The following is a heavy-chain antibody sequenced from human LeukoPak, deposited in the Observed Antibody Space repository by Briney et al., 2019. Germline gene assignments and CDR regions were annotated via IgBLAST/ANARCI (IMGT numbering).Heavy chain of an antibody. Sequence: PGGSPRLSCAASGFTFSDYYMSWIRQAPGKGLEWVSYISSSGSTIYYADSVKGRFTISRDNAKNSLFLQMNSLRAEDTAVYYCARRAYSSGWYFFDYWGQGTLVTVSS. CDR2: ISSSGSTI. V-gene: IGHV3-11*01. CDR3: ARRAYSSGWYFFDY. J-gene: IGHJ4*02. D-gene: IGHD6-19*01. CDR1: GFTFSDYY.